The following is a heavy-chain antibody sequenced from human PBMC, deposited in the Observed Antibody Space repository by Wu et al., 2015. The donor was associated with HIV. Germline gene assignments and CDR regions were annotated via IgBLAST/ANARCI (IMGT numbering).Heavy chain of an antibody. CDR1: EHTFTTHN. Sequence: QVQLVQSGDEVKKPGASVKLSCQTSEHTFTTHNIHWVRQAPGQGLEWMGIINLGDRKNTYGQNFQGRVILTSDTSTSTVYMELNSLTSQDTAVYYCARDIHTILLSVPKSISYFYYYAWTSWAEEPRSPSP. CDR2: INLGDRKN. J-gene: IGHJ6*02. CDR3: ARDIHTILLSVPKSISYFYYYAWTS. V-gene: IGHV1-46*01. D-gene: IGHD2-8*01.